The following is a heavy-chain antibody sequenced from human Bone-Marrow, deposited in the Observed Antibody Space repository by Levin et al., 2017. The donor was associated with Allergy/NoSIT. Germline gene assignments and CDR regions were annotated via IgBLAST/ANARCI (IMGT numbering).Heavy chain of an antibody. D-gene: IGHD2/OR15-2a*01. J-gene: IGHJ3*01. Sequence: SGPTLVKPTLTLTLTCSVSGFSLNTPGVGVAWIRQPPGKALEWLALIYRDDDKRYSPSLRSRLAVTRDTSRNQVVLTMTNMDPVDTATYYCAHVPPRIGSFDVWGQGTMVTVSS. V-gene: IGHV2-5*02. CDR3: AHVPPRIGSFDV. CDR2: IYRDDDK. CDR1: GFSLNTPGVG.